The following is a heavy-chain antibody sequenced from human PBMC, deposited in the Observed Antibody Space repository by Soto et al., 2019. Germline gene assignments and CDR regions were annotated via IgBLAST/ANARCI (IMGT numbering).Heavy chain of an antibody. Sequence: EVQLVESGGGLVQPGGSLRLSCAASGFTFSSYSMNWVRQAPGKGLEWVSYISSSSSTIYYAVSVKGRFTISRDNAKNSLDLQMNSLRAEDTAVYYCARKDDYGDYQASDYWGQGTLVTVSS. CDR1: GFTFSSYS. V-gene: IGHV3-48*01. J-gene: IGHJ4*02. D-gene: IGHD4-17*01. CDR3: ARKDDYGDYQASDY. CDR2: ISSSSSTI.